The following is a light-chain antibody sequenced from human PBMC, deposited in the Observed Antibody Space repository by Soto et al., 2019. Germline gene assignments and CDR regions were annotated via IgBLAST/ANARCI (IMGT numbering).Light chain of an antibody. CDR2: DAS. CDR1: QDISNY. V-gene: IGKV1-33*01. Sequence: DIQMTQSPSSLSASVGDRVTITCQASQDISNYLNWYQQKPGKAPKLLIYDASNLETGVPSRFSGSGSGKDFAFPISSLQPEDIATYYCQQDDNLPFGGGTKVEI. J-gene: IGKJ4*01. CDR3: QQDDNLP.